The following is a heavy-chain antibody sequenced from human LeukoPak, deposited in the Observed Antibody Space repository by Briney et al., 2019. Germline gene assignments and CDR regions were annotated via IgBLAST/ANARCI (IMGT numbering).Heavy chain of an antibody. Sequence: PGGSLRLSCAASGFTFSSYAMHWVRQAPGKGLEWVAVISYDGSNKYYADSVKGRFTISRDNSKNTLYLQMNSLRAEDTAVYYCARDKGSSSPWNWFDPWGQGTLVTVSS. CDR1: GFTFSSYA. D-gene: IGHD6-6*01. V-gene: IGHV3-30-3*01. J-gene: IGHJ5*02. CDR2: ISYDGSNK. CDR3: ARDKGSSSPWNWFDP.